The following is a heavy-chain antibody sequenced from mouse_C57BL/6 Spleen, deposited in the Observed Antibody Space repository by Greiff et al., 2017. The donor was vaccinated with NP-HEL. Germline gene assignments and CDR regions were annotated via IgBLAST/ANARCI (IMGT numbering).Heavy chain of an antibody. Sequence: QVQLQQSGAELVRPGASVKLSCKASGYTFTDYYINWVKQRPGQGLEWIARIYPGSGNTYYNEKFKGKATLTAEKSSSTAYMQLSSLTSEDSAVYVCARFDGYYYYAMDYWGQGTSVTVSS. CDR1: GYTFTDYY. V-gene: IGHV1-76*01. CDR2: IYPGSGNT. CDR3: ARFDGYYYYAMDY. D-gene: IGHD2-3*01. J-gene: IGHJ4*01.